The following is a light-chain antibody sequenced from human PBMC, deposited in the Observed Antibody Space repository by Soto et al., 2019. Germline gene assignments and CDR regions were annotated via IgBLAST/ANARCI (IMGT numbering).Light chain of an antibody. J-gene: IGKJ5*01. CDR3: QQRNNGIALT. CDR2: DAS. Sequence: VLTQPPATVSVTPRQRGRTLCRSSQNVNNYLAWYQQKPGQAPRLLIYDASNRATGIQARFSGSGSGTDFTLNISSLEPEDFAVYYFQQRNNGIALTFGQGTRLDIK. CDR1: QNVNNY. V-gene: IGKV3-11*01.